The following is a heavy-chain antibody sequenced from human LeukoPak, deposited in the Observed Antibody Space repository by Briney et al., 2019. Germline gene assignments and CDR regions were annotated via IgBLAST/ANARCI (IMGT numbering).Heavy chain of an antibody. CDR2: ISSDGKST. CDR3: VKDRWVDY. CDR1: GFTISSYA. V-gene: IGHV3-64D*09. Sequence: GGSLRLSCSVSGFTISSYAMHWVRQAPGEGLEYVSSISSDGKSTYYVDSAKGRFTISRDNSKNTLYLQMSSLRAEDTAVYYCVKDRWVDYWGQGTLVTVSS. J-gene: IGHJ4*02. D-gene: IGHD4-23*01.